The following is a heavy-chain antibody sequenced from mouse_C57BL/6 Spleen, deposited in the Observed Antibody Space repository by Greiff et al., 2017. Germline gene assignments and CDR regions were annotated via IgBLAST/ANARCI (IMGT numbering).Heavy chain of an antibody. CDR2: IDPEDGET. J-gene: IGHJ1*03. CDR1: GFNIKDYY. D-gene: IGHD1-1*01. V-gene: IGHV14-2*01. CDR3: ARGSSWDWYFDV. Sequence: VHVKQSGAELVKPGASVKLSCTASGFNIKDYYMHWVKQRTEQGLEWIGRIDPEDGETKYAPKFQGKATITADTSSNTAYLQLSSLTSEDTGVYYCARGSSWDWYFDVWGTGTTVTVSS.